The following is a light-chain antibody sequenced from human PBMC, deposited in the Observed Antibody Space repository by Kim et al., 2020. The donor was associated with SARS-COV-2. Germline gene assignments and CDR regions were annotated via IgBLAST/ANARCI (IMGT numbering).Light chain of an antibody. CDR1: ALPKQY. CDR3: QSADSSGTVV. Sequence: FPGQTARITCSGDALPKQYAYWYQQKPGQAPVLVIYKDSERPSGIPERFSGSSSGTTVTLTISGVQAEDEADYYCQSADSSGTVVFGGGTQLTVL. J-gene: IGLJ2*01. V-gene: IGLV3-25*03. CDR2: KDS.